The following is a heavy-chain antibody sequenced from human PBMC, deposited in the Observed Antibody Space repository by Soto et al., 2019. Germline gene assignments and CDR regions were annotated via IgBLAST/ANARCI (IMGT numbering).Heavy chain of an antibody. V-gene: IGHV3-74*01. J-gene: IGHJ6*02. CDR2: INSDGSST. CDR1: GSTFSNDW. Sequence: EVQLVESGGGLLQPGGSLRLSCAVSGSTFSNDWMHWVRQAPGKGLVWVSRINSDGSSTNYADFVKGRFTIARDNAKNTVYLQMNSLRAEDTAVYYCARDRSYSLDVWGQGTTVTVSS. CDR3: ARDRSYSLDV.